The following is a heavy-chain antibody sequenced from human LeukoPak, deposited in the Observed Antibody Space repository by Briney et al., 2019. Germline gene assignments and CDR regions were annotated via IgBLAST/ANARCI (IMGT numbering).Heavy chain of an antibody. CDR2: MYYSGGT. V-gene: IGHV4-39*01. CDR3: GRFVVVTAYFDY. D-gene: IGHD2-21*02. J-gene: IGHJ4*02. Sequence: PSETLSLTCTVSGGSISSSNYYWGWIRQPPGKGLEWIGSMYYSGGTFYNPSLKSRVTISVDTSKNQFSLRLSSVTAADTAVYYCGRFVVVTAYFDYWGRGTLVTVSS. CDR1: GGSISSSNYY.